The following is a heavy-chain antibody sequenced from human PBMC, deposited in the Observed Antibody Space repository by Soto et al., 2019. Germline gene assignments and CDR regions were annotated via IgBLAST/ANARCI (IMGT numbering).Heavy chain of an antibody. D-gene: IGHD5-12*01. J-gene: IGHJ4*02. Sequence: EVQLLESGGGLVQPGGSLRLSCAASGFTFSSYAMSWVRQAPGKGLEWVSAISGSGGSTYYADSVKGRFTISRDNSKNTLYLQMNSLRAEDTAVYYCAKDDGYSGYGSGGYFDYWGQGTLVTVSS. CDR2: ISGSGGST. V-gene: IGHV3-23*01. CDR1: GFTFSSYA. CDR3: AKDDGYSGYGSGGYFDY.